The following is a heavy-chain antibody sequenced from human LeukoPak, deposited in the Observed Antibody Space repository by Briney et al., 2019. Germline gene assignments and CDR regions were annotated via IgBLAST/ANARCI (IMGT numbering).Heavy chain of an antibody. J-gene: IGHJ4*02. CDR3: ARGSNTVQREDRNDY. CDR2: ISSDSGYL. D-gene: IGHD2/OR15-2a*01. V-gene: IGHV3-21*01. Sequence: GGSLRLSCAASGFTFSSYSMTWVRQAPGKGLEWVSSISSDSGYLYDADSVKGRFTVSRDNAKNTLYLQMNSLRAEDTAVYYCARGSNTVQREDRNDYWGQGTLVTVSS. CDR1: GFTFSSYS.